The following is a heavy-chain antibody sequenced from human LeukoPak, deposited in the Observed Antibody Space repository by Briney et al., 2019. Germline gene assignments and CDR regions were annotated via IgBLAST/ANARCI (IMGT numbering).Heavy chain of an antibody. CDR2: ISYDGSNK. D-gene: IGHD1-26*01. CDR3: ARSSLTGEYYYYYMDV. Sequence: PGGSLRLSCAASGFTFSSYAMHWVRQAPGKGLEWVAVISYDGSNKYYADSVKGRFTISRDNSKNTLYLQMNSLRAEDTAVYYCARSSLTGEYYYYYMDVWGKGTTVTVSS. J-gene: IGHJ6*03. CDR1: GFTFSSYA. V-gene: IGHV3-30-3*01.